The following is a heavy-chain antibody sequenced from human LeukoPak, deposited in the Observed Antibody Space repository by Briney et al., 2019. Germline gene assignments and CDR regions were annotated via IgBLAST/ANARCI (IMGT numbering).Heavy chain of an antibody. Sequence: ASVKVSCKASGYTFTSYYMHWVRQAPGQGLEWMGIINPSGGSTSYAQKFQGRVTMTRDTSTSTVYMELSSLRSEDTAVYYCAKDKRGIDYGDPQLDYWGQGTLVTVSS. D-gene: IGHD4-17*01. CDR3: AKDKRGIDYGDPQLDY. CDR2: INPSGGST. J-gene: IGHJ4*02. CDR1: GYTFTSYY. V-gene: IGHV1-46*01.